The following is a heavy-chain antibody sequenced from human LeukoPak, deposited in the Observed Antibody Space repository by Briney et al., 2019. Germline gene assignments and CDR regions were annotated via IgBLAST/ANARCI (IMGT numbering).Heavy chain of an antibody. D-gene: IGHD2-2*02. CDR1: GFTVSSNY. Sequence: PGGSLRLSCAASGFTVSSNYMSWVRQAPGKGLEWVSVIYSGGSTYYADSVKGRFTISRDNSKNTLYLQMNSLRAEDTAVYYCARDIGCSSTSCYNSTWGQGTLVTVSS. V-gene: IGHV3-53*05. J-gene: IGHJ5*02. CDR2: IYSGGST. CDR3: ARDIGCSSTSCYNST.